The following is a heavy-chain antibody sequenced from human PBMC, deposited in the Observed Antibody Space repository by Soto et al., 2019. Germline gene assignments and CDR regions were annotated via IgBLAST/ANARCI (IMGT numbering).Heavy chain of an antibody. Sequence: SETLSLTCTVSGGSISSSSYYWGWIRQPPGKGLEWIGSIYYSGSTYYNPSLKSRVTISVDTSKNQFSLKLSSVTAADTAVYYCATPQLGIDASDIWGQGTMVTVSS. CDR3: ATPQLGIDASDI. CDR1: GGSISSSSYY. J-gene: IGHJ3*02. CDR2: IYYSGST. D-gene: IGHD7-27*01. V-gene: IGHV4-39*01.